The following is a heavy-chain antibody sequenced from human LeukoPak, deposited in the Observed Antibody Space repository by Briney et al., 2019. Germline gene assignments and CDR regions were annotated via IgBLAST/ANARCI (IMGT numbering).Heavy chain of an antibody. CDR2: ISGSGGST. V-gene: IGHV3-23*01. CDR1: GFTVSSNY. Sequence: PGGSLRLSCAASGFTVSSNYMSWVRQTPGKGLEWVSIISGSGGSTYYADSVKGRFTISRDNSKNTLYLQMHSLRAEDTAVYFCAKAYSGHVHPSFDYWGQGTLVTVSS. D-gene: IGHD5-12*01. CDR3: AKAYSGHVHPSFDY. J-gene: IGHJ4*02.